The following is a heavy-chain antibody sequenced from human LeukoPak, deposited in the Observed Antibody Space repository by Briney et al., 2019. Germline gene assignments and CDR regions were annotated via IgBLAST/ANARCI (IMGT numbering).Heavy chain of an antibody. Sequence: ASVKVSCKASGGTFSSYAISWVRQAPGQGLEWMGWISAYNGNTNYAQKLQGRVTMTTDTSTSTAYMELRSLRSDDTAVYYCARDLGEAIQLWDWGQGTLVTVSS. CDR1: GGTFSSYA. D-gene: IGHD5-18*01. CDR3: ARDLGEAIQLWD. CDR2: ISAYNGNT. V-gene: IGHV1-18*01. J-gene: IGHJ4*02.